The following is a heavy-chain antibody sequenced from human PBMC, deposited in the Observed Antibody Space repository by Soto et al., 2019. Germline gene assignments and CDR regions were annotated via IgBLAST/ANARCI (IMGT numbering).Heavy chain of an antibody. D-gene: IGHD3-9*01. CDR1: GYTFSHYL. V-gene: IGHV3-74*01. CDR3: SYDTFGDKDF. Sequence: LRLSCGASGYTFSHYLMHWVRQAPGNGLVWVSRVNPDGTITTYADSVKGRFTISSDTDKNTMYLHMNSLGVEDSATYYCSYDTFGDKDFWGQGTPVTVSS. J-gene: IGHJ4*02. CDR2: VNPDGTIT.